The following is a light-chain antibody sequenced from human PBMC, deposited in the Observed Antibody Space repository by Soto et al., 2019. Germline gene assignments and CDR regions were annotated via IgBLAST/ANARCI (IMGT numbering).Light chain of an antibody. V-gene: IGLV2-14*03. CDR2: DVT. CDR1: SSDVGGYNY. CDR3: TSYTTNKTPL. J-gene: IGLJ2*01. Sequence: QSALTQPASVSGSPGQSITISCTGTSSDVGGYNYVSWYQQHPGKAPKLMIYDVTSRPSGVSNRFSGSKSGNTASLIISGLLAEDEADYYCTSYTTNKTPLFGGGTKVTV.